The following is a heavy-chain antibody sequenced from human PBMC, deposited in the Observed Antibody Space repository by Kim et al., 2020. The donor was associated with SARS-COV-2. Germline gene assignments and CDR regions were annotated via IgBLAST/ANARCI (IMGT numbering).Heavy chain of an antibody. D-gene: IGHD3-10*01. V-gene: IGHV3-33*01. J-gene: IGHJ3*02. Sequence: YEDSVKGRFTISRDNSKNTLYLQMNSLRAEDTAVYYCARDFTQGTGDAFDIWGQGTMFTVSS. CDR3: ARDFTQGTGDAFDI.